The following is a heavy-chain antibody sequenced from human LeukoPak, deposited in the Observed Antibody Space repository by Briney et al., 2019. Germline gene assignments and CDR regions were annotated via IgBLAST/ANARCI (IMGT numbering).Heavy chain of an antibody. J-gene: IGHJ4*02. V-gene: IGHV3-7*01. D-gene: IGHD6-13*01. Sequence: GGSLRLSCAASGFTFSSYWMSWVRQAPGKGLEWVANIKQDGSEKYYVDSVKGRFTISRDNAKNSLYLQMNSLRAEHTAVYYCARVRRYSSSWGYYFDYWGQGTLVTVSS. CDR1: GFTFSSYW. CDR3: ARVRRYSSSWGYYFDY. CDR2: IKQDGSEK.